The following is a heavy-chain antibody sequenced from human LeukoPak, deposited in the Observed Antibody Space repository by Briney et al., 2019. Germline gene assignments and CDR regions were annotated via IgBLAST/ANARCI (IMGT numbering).Heavy chain of an antibody. CDR3: AKRSLISDSSGYYYFDY. CDR2: ISYDGSNE. V-gene: IGHV3-30*18. CDR1: GFTFSSYG. D-gene: IGHD3-22*01. J-gene: IGHJ4*02. Sequence: GGSLRLSCAASGFTFSSYGMHWVRQAPGKGLEWVAIISYDGSNEYYADSVKGRLTISRDNSKNTLYLQMNSLRAEDTAVYYCAKRSLISDSSGYYYFDYWGQGTLVTVSS.